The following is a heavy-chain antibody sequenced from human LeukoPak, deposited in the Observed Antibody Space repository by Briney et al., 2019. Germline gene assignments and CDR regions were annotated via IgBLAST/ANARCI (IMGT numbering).Heavy chain of an antibody. Sequence: GRSLRLSCAPAAFTFSSYTMNCVRQPPGEGLEWVSSIAGSRAYISHADSVKGRFTLSRANAKTSLYLQMTSLTAEHTAVYYCARDRRAYCGGDGYLGLDYWGGGTPVTASS. CDR1: AFTFSSYT. CDR2: IAGSRAYI. V-gene: IGHV3-21*01. D-gene: IGHD2-21*02. CDR3: ARDRRAYCGGDGYLGLDY. J-gene: IGHJ4*01.